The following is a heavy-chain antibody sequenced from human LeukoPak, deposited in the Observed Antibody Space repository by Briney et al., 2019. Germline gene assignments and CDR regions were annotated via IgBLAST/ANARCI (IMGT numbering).Heavy chain of an antibody. CDR3: ARRPYGSGRRAFDI. J-gene: IGHJ3*02. V-gene: IGHV4-34*01. Sequence: KASETLSLTCGVYGGSFSDNYWSWIRQPPGKGLEWIGEIHHSGNTNYNPSLKSRVIISIDTSKIQFSLKLSSVTAADTAVYYCARRPYGSGRRAFDIWGQGTMVTVSS. CDR2: IHHSGNT. D-gene: IGHD3-10*01. CDR1: GGSFSDNY.